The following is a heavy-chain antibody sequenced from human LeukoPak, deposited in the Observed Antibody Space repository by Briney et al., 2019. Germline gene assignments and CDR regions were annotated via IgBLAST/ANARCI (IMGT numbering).Heavy chain of an antibody. J-gene: IGHJ5*02. Sequence: ASVKASCKASGYTFTGYYMHWVRQAPGQGLEWMGRINPNSGGTNYVQKFQGRVTMTRDTSISTAYMELSRLRSDDTAVYYCVLEVLSSGWVSWGQGTLVTVSS. CDR2: INPNSGGT. D-gene: IGHD6-19*01. CDR3: VLEVLSSGWVS. V-gene: IGHV1-2*06. CDR1: GYTFTGYY.